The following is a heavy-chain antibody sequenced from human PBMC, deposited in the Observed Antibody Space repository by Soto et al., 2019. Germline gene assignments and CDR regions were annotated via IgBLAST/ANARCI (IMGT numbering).Heavy chain of an antibody. CDR2: MNHSGST. D-gene: IGHD6-13*01. Sequence: SETLSLTCAVYGGSFSGYYWSWIRQPPGKGLEWSGEMNHSGSTNYNPSLKSRVTISVDTSKNQCSLKLSSVTAADTAVYYCASLLGIAAAGTYYYGMDVWGQGTTVTVSS. V-gene: IGHV4-34*01. J-gene: IGHJ6*02. CDR1: GGSFSGYY. CDR3: ASLLGIAAAGTYYYGMDV.